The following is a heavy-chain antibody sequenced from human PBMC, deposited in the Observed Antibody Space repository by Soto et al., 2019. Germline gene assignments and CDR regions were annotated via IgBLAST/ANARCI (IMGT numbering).Heavy chain of an antibody. CDR3: ARVVVVAATRYFDY. Sequence: GGSLRLSCAASGFTFSSYSMNWVRQAPGKGLEWVSSISSSSSYIYYADSVKGRFTISRDNAKNSLYLQMNSLRAEDTAVYYCARVVVVAATRYFDYWGQGTLVTVSS. CDR1: GFTFSSYS. CDR2: ISSSSSYI. D-gene: IGHD2-15*01. V-gene: IGHV3-21*01. J-gene: IGHJ4*02.